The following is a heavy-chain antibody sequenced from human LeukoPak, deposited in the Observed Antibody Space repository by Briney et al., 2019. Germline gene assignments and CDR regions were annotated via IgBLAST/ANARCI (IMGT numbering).Heavy chain of an antibody. Sequence: PSETLSLTCTVSGGSISSYYWSWIRQPPGKGLEWIGYMYYTGTTNYNPSLKSRVTISVDRSKNQFSLRLSSVTAADTAVYYCARDHRYNWNDGYDYWGQGTLVTVSS. J-gene: IGHJ4*02. CDR1: GGSISSYY. CDR3: ARDHRYNWNDGYDY. CDR2: MYYTGTT. D-gene: IGHD1-1*01. V-gene: IGHV4-59*12.